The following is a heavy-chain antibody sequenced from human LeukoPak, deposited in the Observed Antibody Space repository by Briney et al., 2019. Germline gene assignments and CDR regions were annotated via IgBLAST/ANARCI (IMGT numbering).Heavy chain of an antibody. CDR1: GASIRSGDYY. CDR3: ARDCSGGSCYGAFDI. Sequence: SETLSLICTVSGASIRSGDYYWSWIRQPPGKGLEWIGCIYDSGSTYYNPSLKSRITISVDTSENRFSLKLSSVTATDTAVYYCARDCSGGSCYGAFDIWGQGTMVTVSS. D-gene: IGHD2-15*01. CDR2: IYDSGST. J-gene: IGHJ3*02. V-gene: IGHV4-30-4*01.